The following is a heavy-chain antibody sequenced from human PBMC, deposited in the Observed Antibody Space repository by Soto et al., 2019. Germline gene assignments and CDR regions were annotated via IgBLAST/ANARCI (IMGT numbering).Heavy chain of an antibody. V-gene: IGHV4-30-4*01. D-gene: IGHD1-26*01. Sequence: QVQLRESGPGLVKPSQTLSLTCSVSGGSVSSGDYYWSWIRQSPGKGLEWIAYFSHSGNTYYSPSLKSRVTVSFNMSKKQFSLRLSSVTAADTATYYWAVNGGNYNFDNWGQRTLVTVSS. CDR2: FSHSGNT. CDR1: GGSVSSGDYY. CDR3: AVNGGNYNFDN. J-gene: IGHJ4*02.